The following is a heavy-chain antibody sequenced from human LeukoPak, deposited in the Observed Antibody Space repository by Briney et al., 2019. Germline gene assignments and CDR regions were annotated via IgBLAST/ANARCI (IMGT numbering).Heavy chain of an antibody. CDR3: GRLAHNAWYAIDY. CDR2: ILPDGSQK. CDR1: GFTFSSYW. V-gene: IGHV3-7*01. J-gene: IGHJ4*02. D-gene: IGHD6-13*01. Sequence: GGSLRLSCAASGFTFSSYWMNWARQAPGKGLEWVANILPDGSQKYYVDSVKGRFTISRDNPKNSLYLQINSLRAEDTAVYYCGRLAHNAWYAIDYWGQGTLVTVSS.